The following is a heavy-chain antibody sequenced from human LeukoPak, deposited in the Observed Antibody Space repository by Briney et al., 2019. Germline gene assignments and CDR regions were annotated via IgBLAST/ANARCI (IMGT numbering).Heavy chain of an antibody. CDR1: GFTFSSDS. Sequence: GGSLRLSCAASGFTFSSDSMNWVRQAPGKGLEWVSSISSSSSYIYYADSVKGRFTISRDNAKNSLYLQMNSLRAEDTAVYYCAREGVLRYFDWPPPNWFDPWGQGTLVTVSS. CDR2: ISSSSSYI. D-gene: IGHD3-9*01. V-gene: IGHV3-21*01. J-gene: IGHJ5*02. CDR3: AREGVLRYFDWPPPNWFDP.